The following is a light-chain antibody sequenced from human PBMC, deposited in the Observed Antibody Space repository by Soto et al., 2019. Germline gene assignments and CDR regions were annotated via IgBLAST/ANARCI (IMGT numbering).Light chain of an antibody. CDR3: QHYNSYSEA. V-gene: IGKV1-5*01. J-gene: IGKJ1*01. CDR1: ESIRGY. Sequence: DIQMTQSPSSLSASVGDRVTIACRASESIRGYLNWYQQKPGKAPKLLIFGASSLQSGVPLRFSGSGSGTEFTLTISSLQPDDFATYYCQHYNSYSEAFGQGTKVDI. CDR2: GAS.